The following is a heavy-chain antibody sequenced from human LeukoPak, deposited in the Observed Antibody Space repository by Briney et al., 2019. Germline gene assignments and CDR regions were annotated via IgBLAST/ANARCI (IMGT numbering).Heavy chain of an antibody. D-gene: IGHD7-27*01. CDR1: GFIFSHYG. J-gene: IGHJ4*02. CDR3: AKDGNWARFED. V-gene: IGHV3-23*01. Sequence: GGTLRLSCAASGFIFSHYGMNWVRQAPGKGLEWVSGITSRSTTYYADSVKGRFTISRDNSKNMVWLQINSPTAEDTATYYCAKDGNWARFEDWGQGALVTVSS. CDR2: ITSRSTT.